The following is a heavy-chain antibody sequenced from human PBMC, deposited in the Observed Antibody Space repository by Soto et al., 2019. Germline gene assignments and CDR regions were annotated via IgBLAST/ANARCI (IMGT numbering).Heavy chain of an antibody. CDR1: GGSFRGYY. J-gene: IGHJ3*02. CDR3: ARDLLLWFGESRLDAFDI. Sequence: PSETLSLTCAVYGGSFRGYYWSWIRQPTGKGLEWIGEINHSGSTSYNPSLKSRVTISVDTSKNQFSLKLSSVTAADTAVYYCARDLLLWFGESRLDAFDIWGQGTMVTVSS. D-gene: IGHD3-10*01. V-gene: IGHV4-34*09. CDR2: INHSGST.